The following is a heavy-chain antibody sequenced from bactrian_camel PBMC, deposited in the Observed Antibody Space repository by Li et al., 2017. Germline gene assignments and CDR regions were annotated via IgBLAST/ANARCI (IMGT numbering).Heavy chain of an antibody. D-gene: IGHD1*01. J-gene: IGHJ4*01. V-gene: IGHV3S53*01. Sequence: QVQLVESGGGSVQAGGSLRLSCAASGYTHSSYCMAWFRRAPGKQREAVASIDAYGSTDYANFAKGRFAVSKYDGNYTLWLQLNSLQPEDTGVYYCAADWPTDGGPCLRRKEYEYMGQGTQVTVS. CDR1: GYTHSSYC. CDR2: IDAYGST. CDR3: AADWPTDGGPCLRRKEYEY.